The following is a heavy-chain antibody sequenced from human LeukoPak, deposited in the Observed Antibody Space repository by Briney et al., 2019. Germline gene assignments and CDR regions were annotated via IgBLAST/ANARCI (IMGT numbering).Heavy chain of an antibody. D-gene: IGHD3-9*01. J-gene: IGHJ5*02. CDR3: AKDRGILTGFTPRWFDP. V-gene: IGHV3-23*01. CDR1: GFTFSTFA. Sequence: GGSLRLSCAASGFTFSTFAMIWVRQPPGKGLEWVSSIFPSGGEIHYADSVKGRFTISRDNSKNTLYLQMNSLRAEDTAVYYCAKDRGILTGFTPRWFDPWGQGTLVTVSS. CDR2: IFPSGGEI.